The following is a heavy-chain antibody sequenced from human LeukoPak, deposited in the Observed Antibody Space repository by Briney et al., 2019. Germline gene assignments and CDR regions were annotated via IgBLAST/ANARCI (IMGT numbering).Heavy chain of an antibody. CDR1: GYTFTSYY. V-gene: IGHV1-18*04. CDR2: ISAYNGNT. D-gene: IGHD6-13*01. CDR3: ARDMAAGPPNYYYYGMDV. Sequence: GASVKVSCKASGYTFTSYYMHWVRQAPGQGLEWMGWISAYNGNTNYAQKLQGRVTMTTDTSTSTAYMELRSLRSDDTAVYYCARDMAAGPPNYYYYGMDVWGQGTTVTVSS. J-gene: IGHJ6*02.